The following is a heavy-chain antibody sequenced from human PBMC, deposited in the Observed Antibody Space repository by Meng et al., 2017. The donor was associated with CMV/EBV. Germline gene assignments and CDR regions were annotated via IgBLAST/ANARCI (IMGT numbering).Heavy chain of an antibody. Sequence: ASVKVSCKAPGYTFTGYYMHWVRQAPGQGLEWMGWINPNSGGTNYAQKSQGRVTMTRDTSISTAYMELSRLRSDDTAVYYCARGGLAVAGTYDYWGQGTLVTVSS. D-gene: IGHD6-19*01. CDR1: GYTFTGYY. CDR2: INPNSGGT. CDR3: ARGGLAVAGTYDY. J-gene: IGHJ4*02. V-gene: IGHV1-2*02.